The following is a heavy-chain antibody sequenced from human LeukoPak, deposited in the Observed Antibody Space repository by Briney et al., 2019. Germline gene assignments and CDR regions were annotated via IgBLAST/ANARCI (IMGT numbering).Heavy chain of an antibody. CDR1: GFTFSSYA. CDR3: AKLRGLALNNYFDY. CDR2: ISASGGST. D-gene: IGHD1/OR15-1a*01. J-gene: IGHJ4*02. V-gene: IGHV3-23*01. Sequence: GGSLRLSCAASGFTFSSYAMSWVRQAPGKGLEWVSVISASGGSTYYANSVKGRFAISRDNSKNTLYLQMNSLRAEDTAVYYCAKLRGLALNNYFDYWGQGTLVTVSS.